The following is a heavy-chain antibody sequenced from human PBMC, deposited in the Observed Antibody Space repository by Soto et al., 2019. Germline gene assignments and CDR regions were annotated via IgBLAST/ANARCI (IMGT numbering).Heavy chain of an antibody. CDR3: ARDSTRIAAAGALGY. CDR1: GFTFSSYS. V-gene: IGHV3-21*01. D-gene: IGHD6-13*01. J-gene: IGHJ4*02. Sequence: EVQLVESGGGLVKPGGSLRLSCAASGFTFSSYSMNWVRQAPGKGLEWVSSISSSSSYIYYADSVKGRFTISRDNAKNSLYLQMNSLRAEDTAVYYCARDSTRIAAAGALGYWGQGTLVTVSS. CDR2: ISSSSSYI.